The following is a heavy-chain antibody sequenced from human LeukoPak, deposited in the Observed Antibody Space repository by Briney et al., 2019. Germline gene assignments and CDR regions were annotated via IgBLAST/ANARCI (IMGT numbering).Heavy chain of an antibody. D-gene: IGHD3-10*01. Sequence: SETLSLACAVYGGSFSGYYWSWIRQPPGKGLEWIGEINHSGSTNYNPSLKSRVTISVDTSKNQFSLKLSSVTAADTAVYYCARGKYGSGSYYYYWGQGTLVTVSS. CDR2: INHSGST. V-gene: IGHV4-34*01. CDR3: ARGKYGSGSYYYY. J-gene: IGHJ4*02. CDR1: GGSFSGYY.